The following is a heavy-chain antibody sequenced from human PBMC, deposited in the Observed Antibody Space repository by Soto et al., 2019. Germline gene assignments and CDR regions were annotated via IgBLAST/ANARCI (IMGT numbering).Heavy chain of an antibody. CDR2: INHSGST. Sequence: SETLSLTCAVYGGSFSGYYWSWIRQPPGKGLEWIGEINHSGSTNYNPSLKSRVTISVDTSKNQFSLKLSSVTAADTAVYYCARGRLGDCSSTSCLSYYYYMDVWGKGTTVTVSS. D-gene: IGHD2-2*01. CDR3: ARGRLGDCSSTSCLSYYYYMDV. J-gene: IGHJ6*03. V-gene: IGHV4-34*01. CDR1: GGSFSGYY.